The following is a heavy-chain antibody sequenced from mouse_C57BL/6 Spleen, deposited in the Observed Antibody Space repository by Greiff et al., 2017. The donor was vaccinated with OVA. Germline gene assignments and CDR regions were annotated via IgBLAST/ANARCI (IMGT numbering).Heavy chain of an antibody. CDR2: IHPNSGST. CDR1: GYTFTSYW. Sequence: QVQLQQPGAELVKPGASVKLSCKASGYTFTSYWMHWVKQRPGQGLEWIGMIHPNSGSTNYNEKFKSKATLTVDNSSSTAYMQLSSLTSDDSAVYSFSRVDWTYYYDGGSFAYWGPGPLVTVSA. CDR3: SRVDWTYYYDGGSFAY. D-gene: IGHD1-1*01. V-gene: IGHV1-64*01. J-gene: IGHJ3*01.